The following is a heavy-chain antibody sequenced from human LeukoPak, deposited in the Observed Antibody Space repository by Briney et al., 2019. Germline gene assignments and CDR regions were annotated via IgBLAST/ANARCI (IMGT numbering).Heavy chain of an antibody. V-gene: IGHV4-59*08. J-gene: IGHJ4*02. CDR1: GGPMTYYY. Sequence: AETLSLTCTVSGGPMTYYYWTWIRQPPGKGLEWNGYIYYSGNTNYNPSLKSQVTISVDTSKKQFTLMLSSVAAADTAVFYSARQRGGYVDYWGQGTLVTVSS. CDR2: IYYSGNT. D-gene: IGHD2-15*01. CDR3: ARQRGGYVDY.